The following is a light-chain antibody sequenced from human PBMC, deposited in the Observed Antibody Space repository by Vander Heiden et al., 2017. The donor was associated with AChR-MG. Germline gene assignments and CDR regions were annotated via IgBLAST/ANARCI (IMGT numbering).Light chain of an antibody. Sequence: DIVMTQSPLPLPVTPGEPASISCRSSQSLLHSNGYNYLDWYLQKPGQSPQLLIYLGSNRASGVHDRFSGSGSGTDFTLKISRVEAEDVGVYYCMQALQTPLFGGGTKVEIK. V-gene: IGKV2-28*01. J-gene: IGKJ4*01. CDR3: MQALQTPL. CDR1: QSLLHSNGYNY. CDR2: LGS.